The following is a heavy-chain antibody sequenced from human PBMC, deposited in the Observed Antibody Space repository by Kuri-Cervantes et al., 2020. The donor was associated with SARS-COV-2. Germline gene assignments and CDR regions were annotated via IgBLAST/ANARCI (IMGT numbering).Heavy chain of an antibody. J-gene: IGHJ6*03. D-gene: IGHD6-19*01. CDR2: IGPSGTTK. V-gene: IGHV3-11*04. Sequence: GESLKISCTASGFIFSDYYMTWIRQAPGKGLEWVSNIGPSGTTKYYADSVKGRFTISRDNAKNSLYLQMSSLRAEDTAVYYCAKEGKYSSGWYDYYYYMDVWGKGTTVTVSS. CDR3: AKEGKYSSGWYDYYYYMDV. CDR1: GFIFSDYY.